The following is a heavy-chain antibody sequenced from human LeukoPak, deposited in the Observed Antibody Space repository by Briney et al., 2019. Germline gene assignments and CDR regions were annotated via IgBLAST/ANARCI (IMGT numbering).Heavy chain of an antibody. V-gene: IGHV1-69*13. CDR1: GGTLNNYA. Sequence: GASVKVSCKASGGTLNNYAITWVRQAPGQGLEWMGGIIPVIGPANYAQKFQGRVTITADESTTTADMELTSLTSEDTAMYFCARAGTTWYSESRRGYCFDYWGQGTLVTVSS. CDR3: ARAGTTWYSESRRGYCFDY. J-gene: IGHJ4*02. D-gene: IGHD1-1*01. CDR2: IIPVIGPA.